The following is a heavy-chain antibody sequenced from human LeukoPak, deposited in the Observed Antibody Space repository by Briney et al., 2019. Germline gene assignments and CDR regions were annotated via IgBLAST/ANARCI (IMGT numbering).Heavy chain of an antibody. V-gene: IGHV3-21*01. CDR2: ISSGSSSI. J-gene: IGHJ6*03. D-gene: IGHD4-11*01. CDR1: GFSLTAFG. CDR3: ARVTNYYYYMDA. Sequence: GGSLRLSCAVSGFSLTAFGMNWVRQAPGKGLEWVSSISSGSSSIYYADSVKGRFTISRDNAKNSLYLQMNSLRAEDTAVYYCARVTNYYYYMDAWGKGSSVTVSS.